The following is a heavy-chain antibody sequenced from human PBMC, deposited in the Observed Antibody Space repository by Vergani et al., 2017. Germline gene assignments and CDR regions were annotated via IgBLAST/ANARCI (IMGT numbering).Heavy chain of an antibody. J-gene: IGHJ4*02. CDR1: GFTFTNYN. CDR2: IASSTSYI. Sequence: EVQLVESGGGLVKPGGSLRLSCAASGFTFTNYNMNWVRQAPGKGLEWVSSIASSTSYIYYADSVKGRFTVSRDNAKNSLHLQMNSLRAEDTAVYYCARDRWVRWLVPGFDDWGQGTLVTVSS. D-gene: IGHD6-19*01. V-gene: IGHV3-21*01. CDR3: ARDRWVRWLVPGFDD.